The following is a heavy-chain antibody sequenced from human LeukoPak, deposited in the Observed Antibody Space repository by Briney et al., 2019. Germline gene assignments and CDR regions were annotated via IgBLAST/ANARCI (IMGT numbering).Heavy chain of an antibody. CDR3: ARRCSSSSCFDY. V-gene: IGHV4-4*09. Sequence: SETLSLTCTVSGGSISSYYWSWIRQPPGKGLEGIGYIYTSGSTNYNPSLKSRVTISVDTSKNQFSLKLSSVTAADTAVYYCARRCSSSSCFDYWGQGTLVTVSS. CDR2: IYTSGST. CDR1: GGSISSYY. D-gene: IGHD6-6*01. J-gene: IGHJ4*02.